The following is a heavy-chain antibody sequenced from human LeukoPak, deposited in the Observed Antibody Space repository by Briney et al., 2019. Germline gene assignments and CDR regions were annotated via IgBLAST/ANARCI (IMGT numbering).Heavy chain of an antibody. J-gene: IGHJ4*02. D-gene: IGHD6-13*01. CDR2: IGYDGTDK. V-gene: IGHV3-30*02. Sequence: PGGSLRLSCAASGFTFSYYGMHWVRQAPGKGLEWVTFIGYDGTDKYYADSVKGRFTISRDNSKNTLSLHMNSLRAVDTAVYYCARDLTYNSWYYFDSWGQGTLVTVSS. CDR3: ARDLTYNSWYYFDS. CDR1: GFTFSYYG.